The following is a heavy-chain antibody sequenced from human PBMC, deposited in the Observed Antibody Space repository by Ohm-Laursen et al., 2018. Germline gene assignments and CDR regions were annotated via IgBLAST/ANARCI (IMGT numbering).Heavy chain of an antibody. CDR1: GGSISSSSYY. Sequence: SDTLSLTCTVSGGSISSSSYYWGWIRQPPGKGLEWIGSIYYSGSTYYNPSLKSRVTISVDTSKNQFSLKLSSVTAADTAVYYCARHTLKSRDNWFDPWGQGTLVTVSS. J-gene: IGHJ5*02. CDR2: IYYSGST. V-gene: IGHV4-39*01. CDR3: ARHTLKSRDNWFDP.